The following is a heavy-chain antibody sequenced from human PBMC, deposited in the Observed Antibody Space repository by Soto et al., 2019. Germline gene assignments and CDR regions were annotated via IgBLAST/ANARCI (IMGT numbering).Heavy chain of an antibody. J-gene: IGHJ5*02. D-gene: IGHD1-7*01. Sequence: SGTLSLTCTFFCDSVNFFSWNWIPAPPRGALELIGYIYYSGSTNYNPSLNSRVTISVDTSKNQLSLNLRYVTAADTAVYYCAGRRQTDRTTTQANWFDPWGQGTLVTVSS. CDR3: AGRRQTDRTTTQANWFDP. CDR1: CDSVNFFS. V-gene: IGHV4-59*08. CDR2: IYYSGST.